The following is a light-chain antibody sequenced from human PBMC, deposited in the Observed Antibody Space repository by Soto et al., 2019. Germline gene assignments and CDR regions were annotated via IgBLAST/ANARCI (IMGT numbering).Light chain of an antibody. J-gene: IGKJ4*01. CDR1: QSVSSY. Sequence: EIVLTQSPATLSLSPGERATLSCRVSQSVSSYLAWYQQKPGQAPRFLIYDASNRATGIPARFSGSGSGTDFTLTISSLEPEDFAVYYCQQRSNWPPLTFGGGTKVEIK. CDR3: QQRSNWPPLT. CDR2: DAS. V-gene: IGKV3-11*01.